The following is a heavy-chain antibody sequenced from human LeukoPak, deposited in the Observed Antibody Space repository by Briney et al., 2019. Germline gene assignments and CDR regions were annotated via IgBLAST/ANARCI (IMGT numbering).Heavy chain of an antibody. CDR1: GASFSGYY. D-gene: IGHD4-11*01. Sequence: SETLSLTCAVYGASFSGYYWTWIRQPPGKGLEWIGEINHSGSTNCNPSLKSRVTISVDTSKNQFSLKLTSVTAADTAVYYCARGHDYGNYNDWGQGTLVTVSS. J-gene: IGHJ4*02. CDR3: ARGHDYGNYND. CDR2: INHSGST. V-gene: IGHV4-34*01.